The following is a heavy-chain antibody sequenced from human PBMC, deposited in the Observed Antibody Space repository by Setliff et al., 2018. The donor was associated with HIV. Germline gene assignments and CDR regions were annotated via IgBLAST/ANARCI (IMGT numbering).Heavy chain of an antibody. J-gene: IGHJ4*02. V-gene: IGHV4-61*09. CDR1: GGSISSGSHY. Sequence: SETLSLTCTVSGGSISSGSHYWSWIRQPAGKGLEWIGHIYTSGSTNYNPSLKSRVTISVDTSKDQYSLKLNSVTAADTAVYYCARIYDYGSYYFDYWGQGTLVTVSS. CDR2: IYTSGST. CDR3: ARIYDYGSYYFDY. D-gene: IGHD3-10*01.